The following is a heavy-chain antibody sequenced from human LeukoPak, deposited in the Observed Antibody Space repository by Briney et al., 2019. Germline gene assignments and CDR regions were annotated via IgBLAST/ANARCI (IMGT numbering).Heavy chain of an antibody. CDR1: GFTFNNYA. D-gene: IGHD1-26*01. Sequence: GGSLRLSSAASGFTFNNYAMHWVRQAPGKGLEWVAVISYDGNDKKYADSVKGRFTISRDNSRNTLYLQMNSLRAEDTAVYYCARNVYSGSYDALDIWGQGTMVTVSS. V-gene: IGHV3-30-3*01. J-gene: IGHJ3*02. CDR3: ARNVYSGSYDALDI. CDR2: ISYDGNDK.